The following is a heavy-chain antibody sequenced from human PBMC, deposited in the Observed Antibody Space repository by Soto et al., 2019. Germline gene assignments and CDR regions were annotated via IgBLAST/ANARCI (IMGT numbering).Heavy chain of an antibody. CDR2: ISGNGGSA. CDR3: AKSTWIQLWPAY. Sequence: GGSLRLSCAASGFTFSTYAMIWFRQAPGRGLEWVSSISGNGGSAHYADSVKGRFTVSRDNSKNTLYLQMNSLRAEDTALYYCAKSTWIQLWPAYWGQGTLVTVSS. D-gene: IGHD5-18*01. V-gene: IGHV3-23*01. J-gene: IGHJ4*02. CDR1: GFTFSTYA.